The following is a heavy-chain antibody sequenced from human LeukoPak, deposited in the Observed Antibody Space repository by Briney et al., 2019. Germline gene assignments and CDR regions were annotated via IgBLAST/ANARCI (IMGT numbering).Heavy chain of an antibody. CDR2: IYYSGST. Sequence: SETLSLTCTVSGGSISSGDYYWSWIRQPPGKGLEWIGYIYYSGSTYYNPSLKSRVTISVDTSKNQFSLKLSSVTAADTAVYYCARDYYYDSSGYLMRAFDIWGQGTMVTVSS. CDR3: ARDYYYDSSGYLMRAFDI. CDR1: GGSISSGDYY. V-gene: IGHV4-30-4*08. J-gene: IGHJ3*02. D-gene: IGHD3-22*01.